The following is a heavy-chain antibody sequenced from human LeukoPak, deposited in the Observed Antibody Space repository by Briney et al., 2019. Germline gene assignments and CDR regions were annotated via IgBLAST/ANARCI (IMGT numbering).Heavy chain of an antibody. V-gene: IGHV1-2*02. CDR1: GYTFTGYY. CDR2: SNPNSGGT. Sequence: SVKVSCKASGYTFTGYYMHWVRQAAGQGLEGMGWSNPNSGGTNYAQKFQGRVTMTRDTSISTAYMELSRLRSDDTAVYYCARAHYYDSSGYLREAFEIWGQGTMVTISS. CDR3: ARAHYYDSSGYLREAFEI. D-gene: IGHD3-22*01. J-gene: IGHJ3*02.